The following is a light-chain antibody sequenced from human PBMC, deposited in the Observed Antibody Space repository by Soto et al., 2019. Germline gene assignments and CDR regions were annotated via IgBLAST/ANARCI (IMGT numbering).Light chain of an antibody. J-gene: IGLJ2*01. Sequence: QSALTQPRSVSGSPGQSVTISCTGTSSDVGGYNSVSWYQQHPGKAPKLIISDASDRPSGVPDRFSGSKSGNAASLTISVLEAEDEADYYCCSYAGSYTLVFGGGTKLTVL. V-gene: IGLV2-11*01. CDR3: CSYAGSYTLV. CDR1: SSDVGGYNS. CDR2: DAS.